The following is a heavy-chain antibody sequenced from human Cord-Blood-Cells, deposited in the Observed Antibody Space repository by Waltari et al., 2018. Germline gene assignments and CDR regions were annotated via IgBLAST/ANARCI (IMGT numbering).Heavy chain of an antibody. CDR2: INHSGST. Sequence: QVQLQQWGAGLLKPSETLSLTCAVYGGSFSGYYWSWIRQPPGKGLAWIGEINHSGSTNYNPSLKSRVTISVDTSKNQFSLKLSSVTAADTAVYYCARGVRDIVVVPAAKERIFDYWGQGTLVTVSS. D-gene: IGHD2-2*01. CDR1: GGSFSGYY. CDR3: ARGVRDIVVVPAAKERIFDY. J-gene: IGHJ4*02. V-gene: IGHV4-34*01.